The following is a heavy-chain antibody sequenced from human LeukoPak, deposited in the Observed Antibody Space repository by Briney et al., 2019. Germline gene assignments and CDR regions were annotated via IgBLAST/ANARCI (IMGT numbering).Heavy chain of an antibody. D-gene: IGHD3-22*01. Sequence: PSETLSLTCTVSGGSISSSSYYWSWIRQPPGKGLEWIGYIYYSGSTNYNPSLKSRVTISVDTSKNQFSLKLSSVTAADTAVYYCARIDHRTMISGMDVWGQGTTVTVSS. V-gene: IGHV4-61*05. CDR2: IYYSGST. J-gene: IGHJ6*02. CDR1: GGSISSSSYY. CDR3: ARIDHRTMISGMDV.